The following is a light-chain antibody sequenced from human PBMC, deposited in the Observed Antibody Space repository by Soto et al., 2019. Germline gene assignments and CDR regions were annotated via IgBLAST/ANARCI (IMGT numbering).Light chain of an antibody. CDR3: SSYTTSTTVV. V-gene: IGLV2-14*01. CDR1: SSDDGGYNH. Sequence: QSALTQPASVSGSPGQSITISCTGTSSDDGGYNHVSWYKQHPGKAPKLMMSEVSKRPSGVSDRFSGSKSGNTASLTISGLQAEDEADYYCSSYTTSTTVVFGGGTQLTVL. CDR2: EVS. J-gene: IGLJ2*01.